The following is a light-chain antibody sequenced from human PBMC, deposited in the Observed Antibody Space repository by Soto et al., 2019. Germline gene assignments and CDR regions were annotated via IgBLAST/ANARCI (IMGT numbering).Light chain of an antibody. Sequence: EIVLTQFPGTLSLSPGERATLSCRASQSVSSNYLAWYQQKPGQAPRLLIYGASSRATGIPDRFSGSGSATDFTLTISRLELEDFAVYYCQQYHSSPWTFGQGTKWIS. CDR1: QSVSSNY. CDR2: GAS. V-gene: IGKV3-20*01. CDR3: QQYHSSPWT. J-gene: IGKJ1*01.